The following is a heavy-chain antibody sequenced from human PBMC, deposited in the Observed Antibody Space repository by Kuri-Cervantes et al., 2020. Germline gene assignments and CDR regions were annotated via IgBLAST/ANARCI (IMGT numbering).Heavy chain of an antibody. CDR3: ARIPAKAIGAVDV. CDR2: IYYTGST. CDR1: GDSINSGAYY. D-gene: IGHD2-2*01. V-gene: IGHV4-30-4*08. J-gene: IGHJ3*01. Sequence: LRLSCIVSGDSINSGAYYWSWIRQPPGKGLEWIGYIYYTGSTYYNPSLKSRVTISEVTSKNQFSLKLRSVTAADTAVFYCARIPAKAIGAVDVWGQGTLVTVSS.